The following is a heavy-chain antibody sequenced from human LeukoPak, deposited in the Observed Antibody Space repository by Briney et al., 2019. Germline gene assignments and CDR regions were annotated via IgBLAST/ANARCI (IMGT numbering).Heavy chain of an antibody. Sequence: PGGSLRLSCAASGFTFSTYGIHWVRQAPGKGLEWVTFIRYDGSNKYYADSVKGRFTISRDNSKNTLSLQMNSLRAEDTAVYYCARDHHHRLWDDYYYYMDVWGKGTTVTISS. V-gene: IGHV3-30*02. J-gene: IGHJ6*03. CDR3: ARDHHHRLWDDYYYYMDV. D-gene: IGHD3-16*02. CDR1: GFTFSTYG. CDR2: IRYDGSNK.